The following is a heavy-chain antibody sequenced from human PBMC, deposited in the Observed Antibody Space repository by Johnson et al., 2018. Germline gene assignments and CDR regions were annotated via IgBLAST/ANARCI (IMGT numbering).Heavy chain of an antibody. Sequence: QVQLQESGPGLVKPSVPLSLTCTVSGGSISSYYWRWIRQPPGKGLEWLGYIYSSGSTNYNPSLKSRVTISVDTSKNQFSRKLSPVTAADTAVYYCARDLDVWGQGTTVTVSS. CDR1: GGSISSYY. CDR3: ARDLDV. V-gene: IGHV4-59*01. J-gene: IGHJ6*02. CDR2: IYSSGST.